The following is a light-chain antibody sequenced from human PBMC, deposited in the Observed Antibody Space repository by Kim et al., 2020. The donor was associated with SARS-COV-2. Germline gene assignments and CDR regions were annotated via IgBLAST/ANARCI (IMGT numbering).Light chain of an antibody. Sequence: GQSITISWTGNSCDIGDYNYVSWYQQCPGEAPKLLIYDVNKRPSGVSIRFSGSKSGNTASLTISRLRAEDEADYYCSSYTSSTTWVFGGGTQLTVL. CDR1: SCDIGDYNY. J-gene: IGLJ3*02. CDR3: SSYTSSTTWV. V-gene: IGLV2-14*03. CDR2: DVN.